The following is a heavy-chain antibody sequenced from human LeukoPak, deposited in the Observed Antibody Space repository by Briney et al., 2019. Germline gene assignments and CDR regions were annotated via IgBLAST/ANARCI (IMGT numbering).Heavy chain of an antibody. CDR1: GFTFSSYA. J-gene: IGHJ5*02. D-gene: IGHD6-13*01. CDR2: ISGSGGST. CDR3: AKAYSSSWYEDWFDP. V-gene: IGHV3-23*01. Sequence: GGSLRLSCAASGFTFSSYAMSWVRQAPGKGLEWVSAISGSGGSTYYADSVKGRFTISRDNSKNTLYLQMNSLRAEDTAVYYCAKAYSSSWYEDWFDPWGQGTLVTVSS.